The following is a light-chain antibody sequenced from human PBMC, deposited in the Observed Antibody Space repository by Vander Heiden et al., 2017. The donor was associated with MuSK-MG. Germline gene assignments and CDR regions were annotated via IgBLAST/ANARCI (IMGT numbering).Light chain of an antibody. CDR2: GAS. J-gene: IGKJ2*01. CDR1: TGVSSGY. CDR3: QQDGSSPYT. Sequence: IVLTKSPGTLPLSPGATATPSCGPGTGVSSGYLAWYQQKPGQAPRLLMYGASSRATGIPDRFSGSGSGTDFTLTISRLEPEDFAVYYCQQDGSSPYTFGQGTKLEIK. V-gene: IGKV3-20*01.